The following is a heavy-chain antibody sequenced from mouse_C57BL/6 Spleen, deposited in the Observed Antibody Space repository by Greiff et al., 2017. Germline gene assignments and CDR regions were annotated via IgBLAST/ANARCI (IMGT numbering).Heavy chain of an antibody. V-gene: IGHV1-39*01. CDR3: AREDYYGSSPHWYFDV. J-gene: IGHJ1*03. CDR1: GYSFTDYN. Sequence: VQLQQSGPELVKPGASVKISCKASGYSFTDYNMNWVKQSNGKSLEWIGVINPNYGTTSYNQKFKGKATLTVDQSSSTAYMQLNSLPSEDSAVYYCAREDYYGSSPHWYFDVWGTGTTVTVSS. D-gene: IGHD1-1*01. CDR2: INPNYGTT.